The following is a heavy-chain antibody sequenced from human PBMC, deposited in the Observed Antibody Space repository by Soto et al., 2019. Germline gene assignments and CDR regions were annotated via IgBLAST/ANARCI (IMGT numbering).Heavy chain of an antibody. J-gene: IGHJ3*02. Sequence: QLQLQESGPGLVKPSETLSLTCTVSGGSISSSSYYWGWIRQPPGKGLEWIGSIYYSGSTYYNPSLKSRVTISVDTSKNQFSLKLSSVTAADTAVYYCARRGYCSGGSCYSGAFDIWGQGTMVTVSS. V-gene: IGHV4-39*01. CDR2: IYYSGST. CDR3: ARRGYCSGGSCYSGAFDI. CDR1: GGSISSSSYY. D-gene: IGHD2-15*01.